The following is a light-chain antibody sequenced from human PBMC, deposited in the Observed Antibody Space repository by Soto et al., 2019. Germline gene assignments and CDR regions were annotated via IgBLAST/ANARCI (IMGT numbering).Light chain of an antibody. V-gene: IGKV3-11*01. J-gene: IGKJ4*01. Sequence: EIVLTQSPATLSLSPGERATLSCRASQSVSSYLAWYQQKTGQAPRLLIYDASNRATGIPARFSGSGPGTEFTLTICSLEPEGVAVYYCQQRSNWPLTFGGENKVDIK. CDR2: DAS. CDR1: QSVSSY. CDR3: QQRSNWPLT.